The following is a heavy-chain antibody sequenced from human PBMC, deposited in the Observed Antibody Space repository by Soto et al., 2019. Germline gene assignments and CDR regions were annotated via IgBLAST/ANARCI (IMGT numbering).Heavy chain of an antibody. D-gene: IGHD3-3*01. Sequence: SETLSLTCTVTGVSISSSSFYWGWVRQPPGNGLEWIGTIYYSGSTYYNPSLKSRLTMSVDTSTNQFFLRLSSVTAADTAVYYCARLWSGYLNWFDPWGLGTLVTVSS. CDR2: IYYSGST. J-gene: IGHJ5*02. CDR1: GVSISSSSFY. CDR3: ARLWSGYLNWFDP. V-gene: IGHV4-39*01.